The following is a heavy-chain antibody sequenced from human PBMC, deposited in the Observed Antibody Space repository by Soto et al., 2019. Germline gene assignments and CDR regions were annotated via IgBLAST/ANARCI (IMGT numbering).Heavy chain of an antibody. Sequence: QVQLVESGGGVVQPGTSLRLSCVATGFTFSNYGIHWVRQAPGRGLEWVAVIWHDGSQKYLADSVRGRFTISRDNSKNTVYLQMNSLRAEDTAGYYCEGRDDPFHVWGQGTMVTVSS. J-gene: IGHJ3*01. CDR1: GFTFSNYG. CDR3: EGRDDPFHV. CDR2: IWHDGSQK. V-gene: IGHV3-33*01.